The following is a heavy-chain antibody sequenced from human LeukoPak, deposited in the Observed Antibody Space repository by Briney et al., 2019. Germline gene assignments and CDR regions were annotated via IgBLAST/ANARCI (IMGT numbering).Heavy chain of an antibody. D-gene: IGHD3-22*01. V-gene: IGHV4-39*01. CDR2: IYYSGST. J-gene: IGHJ3*02. Sequence: SETLSLTCTVSGGSISSSSYYWGWIRQPPGKGLEWIGSIYYSGSTYYNPSLKSRVTISVDTSKNQFSLKLSSVTAADTAVYYCARHATDYYDSSGYYFPDDAFDIWAQGTMVTVSS. CDR1: GGSISSSSYY. CDR3: ARHATDYYDSSGYYFPDDAFDI.